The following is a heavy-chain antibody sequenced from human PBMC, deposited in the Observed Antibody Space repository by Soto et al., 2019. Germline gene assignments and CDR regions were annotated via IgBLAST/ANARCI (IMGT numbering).Heavy chain of an antibody. V-gene: IGHV3-23*01. J-gene: IGHJ4*02. Sequence: GGSRRLSFTASGFTFSTYARTWVAQAPGKGLEWVSAISGSGGSTYYADSVKGRFTISRDNSKNTLYLQMNSLRAEDTAVYYCAKDHAVVVPADVDYWGQGTLVPVSS. CDR2: ISGSGGST. CDR3: AKDHAVVVPADVDY. CDR1: GFTFSTYA. D-gene: IGHD2-2*01.